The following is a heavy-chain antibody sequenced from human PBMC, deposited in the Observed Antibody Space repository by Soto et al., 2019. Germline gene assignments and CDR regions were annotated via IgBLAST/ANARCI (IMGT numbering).Heavy chain of an antibody. V-gene: IGHV1-8*01. CDR1: GYTFGNND. J-gene: IGHJ5*02. CDR3: ARMATSGTLNWFDP. CDR2: MNPNSGNT. Sequence: QVQLVQSGAHVKKPGASVKVSCKASGYTFGNNDISWVRQATGQGLEWMGWMNPNSGNTGYAQKFQGRVSMTRNTSITTAYLELSSLRSDDTAIYYCARMATSGTLNWFDPWGQGTLVIVSS.